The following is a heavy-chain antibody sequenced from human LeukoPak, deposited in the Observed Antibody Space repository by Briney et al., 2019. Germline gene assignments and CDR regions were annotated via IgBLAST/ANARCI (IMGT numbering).Heavy chain of an antibody. CDR1: GYTFTSYG. CDR2: ISAYNGNT. CDR3: ARDQGPGFDWILFDP. J-gene: IGHJ5*02. Sequence: ASVTVSCKASGYTFTSYGISWVRQAPGQGLAWMGWISAYNGNTNYAQKLQGRVTMTTDTSTNTAYMELRSLRSDDTAVYYCARDQGPGFDWILFDPWGQGTLVTVSS. V-gene: IGHV1-18*01. D-gene: IGHD3-9*01.